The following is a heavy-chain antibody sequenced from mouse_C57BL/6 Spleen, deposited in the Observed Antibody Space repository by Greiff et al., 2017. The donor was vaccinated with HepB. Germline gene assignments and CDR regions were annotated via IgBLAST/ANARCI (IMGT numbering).Heavy chain of an antibody. CDR3: AKTAHYGSSYGYAMDY. V-gene: IGHV2-5*01. J-gene: IGHJ4*01. Sequence: VQLKQSGPGLVQPSQSLSITCTVSGFSLTSYGVHWVRQSPGKGLEWLGVIWRGGSTDYNAAFMSRLSITKDNSKSQVFFKMNSLQADDTAIYYCAKTAHYGSSYGYAMDYWGQGTSVTVSS. D-gene: IGHD1-1*01. CDR2: IWRGGST. CDR1: GFSLTSYG.